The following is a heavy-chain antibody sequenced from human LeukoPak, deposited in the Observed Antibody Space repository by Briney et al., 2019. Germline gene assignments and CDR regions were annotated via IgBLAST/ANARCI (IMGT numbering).Heavy chain of an antibody. V-gene: IGHV1-69*06. CDR3: ALEGIRGIVATTAVARWFDP. Sequence: ASLKVSCKASGGTFSSYTFSWVRQAPGQGLEWMGGIIPIFGTANYAQKFQGRVTITADKSTSTAYMELSSLRSEDTAVYYCALEGIRGIVATTAVARWFDPWGQGTLVTVSS. J-gene: IGHJ5*02. CDR2: IIPIFGTA. CDR1: GGTFSSYT. D-gene: IGHD5-12*01.